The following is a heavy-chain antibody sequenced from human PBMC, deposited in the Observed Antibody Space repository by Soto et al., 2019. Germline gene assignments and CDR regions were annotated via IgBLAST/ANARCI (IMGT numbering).Heavy chain of an antibody. CDR3: AKALTGGGMDV. Sequence: EVQLVESGGGLVQPGRSLRLSCAASGFTFDDYAMHWVRQAPGKGLEWVSGISWNSGSIGYADSVKGRVTISRDNAKNSLYLQMNSLRAEDTALYYCAKALTGGGMDVWGQGTTVTVSS. J-gene: IGHJ6*02. D-gene: IGHD1-26*01. CDR2: ISWNSGSI. V-gene: IGHV3-9*01. CDR1: GFTFDDYA.